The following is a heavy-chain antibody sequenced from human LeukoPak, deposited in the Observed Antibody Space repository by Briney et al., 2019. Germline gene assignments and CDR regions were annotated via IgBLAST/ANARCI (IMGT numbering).Heavy chain of an antibody. CDR3: AKAETTRVVVTTDHFDF. V-gene: IGHV3-23*01. CDR2: ISGSGSSS. Sequence: GGSLRLSCAASGFIFSSYAMSWVRQAPGKGLEWVSAISGSGSSSYYADSVKGRFTISRDNSKNTLYLQMNSLRAEDTAVYYCAKAETTRVVVTTDHFDFWGQGTLVTVSS. CDR1: GFIFSSYA. D-gene: IGHD2-21*02. J-gene: IGHJ4*02.